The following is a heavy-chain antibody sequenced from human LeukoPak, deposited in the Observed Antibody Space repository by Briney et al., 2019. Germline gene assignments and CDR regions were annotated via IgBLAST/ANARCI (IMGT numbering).Heavy chain of an antibody. V-gene: IGHV3-48*01. J-gene: IGHJ4*02. CDR1: GFTFSSYS. CDR2: ISSSSSTI. CDR3: ARDRHESLAMEEDFDY. Sequence: GGSLRLSCAASGFTFSSYSMNWVRQAPGKGLEWVSYISSSSSTIYYADSVKGRFTISRDNAKNSLYPQMNSLRAEDTAVYYCARDRHESLAMEEDFDYWGQGTLVTVSS. D-gene: IGHD5-18*01.